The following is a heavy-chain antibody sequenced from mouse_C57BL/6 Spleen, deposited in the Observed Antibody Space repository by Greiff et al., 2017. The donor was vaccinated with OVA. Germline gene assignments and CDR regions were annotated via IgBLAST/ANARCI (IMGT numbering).Heavy chain of an antibody. Sequence: QVQLQQPGAELVKPGASVKVSCKASGYTFTSYWMHWVKQRPGQGLEWIGRIHPSDSDTNYNQKFKGKATLTVDKSSSTAYMQLSSLTSGDSAVYYCAKGDYPLYAMDYWGQGTSVTVSS. CDR1: GYTFTSYW. V-gene: IGHV1-74*01. CDR2: IHPSDSDT. CDR3: AKGDYPLYAMDY. D-gene: IGHD2-4*01. J-gene: IGHJ4*01.